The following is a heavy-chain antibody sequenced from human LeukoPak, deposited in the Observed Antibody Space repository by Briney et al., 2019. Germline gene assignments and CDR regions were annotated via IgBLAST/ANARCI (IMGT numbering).Heavy chain of an antibody. D-gene: IGHD2-15*01. CDR2: ISGSGGST. J-gene: IGHJ4*02. V-gene: IGHV3-23*01. CDR3: AKSLGYCSGGSCY. CDR1: GFTFSSYA. Sequence: GGSLRLSCAASGFTFSSYAMGWVRQAPGKGLEWVSAISGSGGSTYYADSVKGRFTISRDNSKNTLYLQMNSLRAEDTAVYYCAKSLGYCSGGSCYWGQGTLVTVSS.